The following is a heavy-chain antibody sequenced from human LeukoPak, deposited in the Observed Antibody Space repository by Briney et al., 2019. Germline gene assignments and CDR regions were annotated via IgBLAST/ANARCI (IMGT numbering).Heavy chain of an antibody. V-gene: IGHV1-24*01. J-gene: IGHJ6*02. CDR2: FDPEDGET. CDR3: GGDWMYGMDV. CDR1: GYTLTELS. D-gene: IGHD2-21*02. Sequence: ASVKVSCKVSGYTLTELSMHWVRQAPGKRLEWMGGFDPEDGETIYAQKFQGRVTMTEDTSTDTAYMELSSLRSEDTAVYYCGGDWMYGMDVWGQGTTVTVSS.